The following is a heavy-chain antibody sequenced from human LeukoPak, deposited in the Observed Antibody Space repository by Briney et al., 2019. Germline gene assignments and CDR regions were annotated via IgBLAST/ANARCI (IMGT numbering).Heavy chain of an antibody. D-gene: IGHD6-13*01. V-gene: IGHV5-10-1*01. CDR2: IDPSDSYT. CDR3: ARLRSSWAPALDY. Sequence: PGESLKISCKGSGYSFTSYWISWVRQMPGKGLEWMGRIDPSDSYTNYSPSFQGHVTISADKSISTAYLQWSSLKASDTAVYYCARLRSSWAPALDYWGQGTLVTVSS. J-gene: IGHJ4*02. CDR1: GYSFTSYW.